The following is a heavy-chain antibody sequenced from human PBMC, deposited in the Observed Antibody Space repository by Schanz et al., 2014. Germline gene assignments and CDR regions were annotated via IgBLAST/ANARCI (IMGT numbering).Heavy chain of an antibody. J-gene: IGHJ4*02. Sequence: EGQLLESGGGLVQPGGSLRLSCAASGFTFSSYGMSWVCQAPGKGLEWVSGISSSGSTYYADSVKGRFTISRDNSKNTLYLQMNSLRAEDTAVYHCAKDLPAVAVAPLMTGLYDSWGQGTLVTVSS. CDR3: AKDLPAVAVAPLMTGLYDS. CDR1: GFTFSSYG. CDR2: ISSSGST. D-gene: IGHD6-19*01. V-gene: IGHV3-23*01.